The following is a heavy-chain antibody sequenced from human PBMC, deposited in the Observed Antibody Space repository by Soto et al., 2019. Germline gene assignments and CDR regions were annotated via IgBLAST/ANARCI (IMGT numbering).Heavy chain of an antibody. Sequence: ASVKVSCKASGYTFTGYYMHWVRQAPGQGLEWMGWINPNSGGTNYAQKFQGWVTMTRDTSISTAYMELSRLRSDDTAVYYCARPGTSYRQYYFDYWGQGTLVTVSS. CDR3: ARPGTSYRQYYFDY. CDR1: GYTFTGYY. D-gene: IGHD3-16*02. V-gene: IGHV1-2*04. J-gene: IGHJ4*02. CDR2: INPNSGGT.